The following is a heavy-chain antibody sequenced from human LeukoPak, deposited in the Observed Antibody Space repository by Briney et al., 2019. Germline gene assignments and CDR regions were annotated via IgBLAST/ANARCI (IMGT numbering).Heavy chain of an antibody. Sequence: KPSETLSLTCTVSGGSISSSSYYWGWIRQPPGKGLEWIGSIYYSGSTYYNPSLKSRVTISVDTSKNQFSLKLSSVTAADTAVYYCAKAGRPYGDYVGDWGQGTLVTVSS. D-gene: IGHD4-17*01. CDR3: AKAGRPYGDYVGD. CDR2: IYYSGST. V-gene: IGHV4-39*07. J-gene: IGHJ4*02. CDR1: GGSISSSSYY.